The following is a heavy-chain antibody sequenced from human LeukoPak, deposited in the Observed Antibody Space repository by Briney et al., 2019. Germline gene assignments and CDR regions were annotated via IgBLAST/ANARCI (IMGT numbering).Heavy chain of an antibody. J-gene: IGHJ6*03. CDR1: GGSISSYY. CDR3: ARETGGVCLGPLCYYYYMDV. D-gene: IGHD2-8*02. CDR2: IYTSGST. V-gene: IGHV4-4*07. Sequence: SEALSLTCTVSGGSISSYYWSWIRQPAGKGLEWIGRIYTSGSTNYNPSLKSRVTMSVDTSKNQFSLKLSSVTAADTAVYYCARETGGVCLGPLCYYYYMDVWGKGTTVTVSS.